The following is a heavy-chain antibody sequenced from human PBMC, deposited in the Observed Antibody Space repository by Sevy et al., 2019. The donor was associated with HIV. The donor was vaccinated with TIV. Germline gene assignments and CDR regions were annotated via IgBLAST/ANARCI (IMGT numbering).Heavy chain of an antibody. CDR1: GFTFSSYG. V-gene: IGHV3-30*18. Sequence: YLRLSCAASGFTFSSYGMHWVRQAPGKGLERVAVISYDGSNKYYADSVKGRFTISRYNSKNTLYLQMNSLRAEDTAVYYCAQDNVVATTKSELDYWGQGTLVHVSS. CDR3: AQDNVVATTKSELDY. J-gene: IGHJ4*02. CDR2: ISYDGSNK. D-gene: IGHD5-12*01.